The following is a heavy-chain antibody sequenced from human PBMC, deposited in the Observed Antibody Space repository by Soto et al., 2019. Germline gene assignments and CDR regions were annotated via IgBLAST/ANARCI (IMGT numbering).Heavy chain of an antibody. V-gene: IGHV4-30-4*01. CDR2: IHHSGST. Sequence: SETLSLTCTVSGDSISSANLFWSWFRQPPGKGLEWIGYIHHSGSTYYNPSLESRVSISPDTSKSQFSLKLTSVTAADTAVYYCATRHSFSDSSVLDNWGQGTLVT. CDR3: ATRHSFSDSSVLDN. J-gene: IGHJ4*02. CDR1: GDSISSANLF. D-gene: IGHD3-22*01.